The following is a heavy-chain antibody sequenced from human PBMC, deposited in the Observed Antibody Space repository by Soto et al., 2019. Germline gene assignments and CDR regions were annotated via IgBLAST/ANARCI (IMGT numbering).Heavy chain of an antibody. D-gene: IGHD1-1*01. Sequence: QVQLVQSGAEVKKPGSSVKVSCKASGGTFSSYAISWVRQAPGQGLEWMGGIIPIFGTANYAQKFQGRVTIXAXXATSTAYMELSSLSSEDTAVYYCARDSTTGTGTTHWGQGTLVTVSS. CDR1: GGTFSSYA. CDR2: IIPIFGTA. CDR3: ARDSTTGTGTTH. J-gene: IGHJ4*02. V-gene: IGHV1-69*12.